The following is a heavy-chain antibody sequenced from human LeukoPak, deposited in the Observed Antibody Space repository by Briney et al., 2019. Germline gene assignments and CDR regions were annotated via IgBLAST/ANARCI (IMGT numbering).Heavy chain of an antibody. CDR2: ISYDGSNK. D-gene: IGHD3-10*01. CDR1: GITFSSYG. J-gene: IGHJ4*02. Sequence: GGSLRLSCAASGITFSSYGMHWVRQAPGKGLEWVAVISYDGSNKYYADSVKGRFTISRDNSKNTLYLQMNSLRAEDTAVYYCAKELTARLLWFGELSAFDYWGQGTLVTVSS. CDR3: AKELTARLLWFGELSAFDY. V-gene: IGHV3-30*18.